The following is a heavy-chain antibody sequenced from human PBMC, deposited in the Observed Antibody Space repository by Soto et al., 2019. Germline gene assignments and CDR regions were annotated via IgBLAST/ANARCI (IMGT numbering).Heavy chain of an antibody. Sequence: PSETLSLTCSVSGGSMSSYYWSWIRQPPGKGLEWIGYIYYSGSTNYNPSLKSRVTISVDTSKNQFSLKLSSVTAADTAVYYCASVGDYYDSSGYIDYWGQGTLVTVSS. CDR2: IYYSGST. J-gene: IGHJ4*02. CDR3: ASVGDYYDSSGYIDY. V-gene: IGHV4-59*01. D-gene: IGHD3-22*01. CDR1: GGSMSSYY.